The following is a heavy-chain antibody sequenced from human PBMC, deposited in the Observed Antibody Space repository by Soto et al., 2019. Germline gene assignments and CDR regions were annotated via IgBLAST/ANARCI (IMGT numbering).Heavy chain of an antibody. J-gene: IGHJ6*02. CDR1: EYSFTSYW. Sequence: ESLKICRKGSEYSFTSYWIGLVRQIPGKGLEWMGIIYPGDSDTRYSPSFQGQVTISADKSISTAYLQWSSLKASDTAMYYCARLIAAATQGGYYYYGMDVWGQGTTVTVSS. D-gene: IGHD6-13*01. CDR3: ARLIAAATQGGYYYYGMDV. CDR2: IYPGDSDT. V-gene: IGHV5-51*01.